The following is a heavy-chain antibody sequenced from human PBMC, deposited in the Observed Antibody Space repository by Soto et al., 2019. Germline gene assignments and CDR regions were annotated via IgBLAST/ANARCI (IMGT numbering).Heavy chain of an antibody. CDR2: IIPKLGSA. CDR1: GGGNLRDYR. CDR3: ARVGDGYDFVAVS. D-gene: IGHD5-12*01. Sequence: QVQLVQSGAEVKEPGSSVKVSCKASGGGNLRDYRTTWVRRAPGQGLEWMAGIIPKLGSANYAQNFQGRVTVTADESTNTVCVEPRRLSSYVTTVYYCARVGDGYDFVAVSCGQGTPVTVSS. V-gene: IGHV1-69*01. J-gene: IGHJ5*02.